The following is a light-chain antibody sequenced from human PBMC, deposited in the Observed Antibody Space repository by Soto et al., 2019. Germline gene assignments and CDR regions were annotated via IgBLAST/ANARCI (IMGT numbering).Light chain of an antibody. CDR2: GNS. V-gene: IGLV1-40*01. J-gene: IGLJ3*02. Sequence: QSVLTQPPSVSGAPGQRVTISCTGSSSNIGADYDVHWYQQLPGTAPKLLIYGNSNRPSGVPDRFSGSKSGTSASLAITWLQAEDDADYYCQSYDSSLSAVVFGGGTKLTVL. CDR3: QSYDSSLSAVV. CDR1: SSNIGADYD.